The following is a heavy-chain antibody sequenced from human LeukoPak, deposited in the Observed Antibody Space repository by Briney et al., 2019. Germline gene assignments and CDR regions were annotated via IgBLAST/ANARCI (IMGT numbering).Heavy chain of an antibody. CDR2: INPSGGST. D-gene: IGHD2-2*01. J-gene: IGHJ4*02. V-gene: IGHV1-46*01. Sequence: ASVNVSCKASGYTFTSYYMHWVRQAPGQGLEWMGIINPSGGSTSYAQKFQGRVTMTRDTSTSTVYMELSSLRSEDTAVYYCAGPPRYCSSTSCSFDYWGQGTLVTVS. CDR3: AGPPRYCSSTSCSFDY. CDR1: GYTFTSYY.